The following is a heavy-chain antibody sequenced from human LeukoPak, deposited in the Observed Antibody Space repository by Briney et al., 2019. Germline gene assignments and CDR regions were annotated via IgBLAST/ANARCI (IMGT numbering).Heavy chain of an antibody. V-gene: IGHV3-21*01. CDR2: ISSSSSYI. D-gene: IGHD3-9*01. J-gene: IGHJ4*02. CDR1: GFTFSSYS. Sequence: GGSLRLSCAASGFTFSSYSMNWVRQAPGKGLEWVSSISSSSSYIYYADSVKGRFTISRDNAKSSLYLQMNSLRAEDTAVYYCATSRDILTGMGNYWGQGTLVTVSS. CDR3: ATSRDILTGMGNY.